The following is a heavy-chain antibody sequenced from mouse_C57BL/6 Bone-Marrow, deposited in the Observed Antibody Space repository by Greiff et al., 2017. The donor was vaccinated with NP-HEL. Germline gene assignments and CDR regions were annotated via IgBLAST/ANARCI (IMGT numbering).Heavy chain of an antibody. V-gene: IGHV1-4*01. CDR3: ARKGVYGNYYAMDD. J-gene: IGHJ4*01. CDR1: GYTFTSYT. CDR2: ISTSSGYT. Sequence: QVQLQQSGAELARPGASVKMSCKASGYTFTSYTMHWVKQRPGQGLEWIGYISTSSGYTKYNQKFKDKATLTADKSSSTAYMQLSSLTSEDSAVYYCARKGVYGNYYAMDDWGKGTSVTVSS. D-gene: IGHD2-1*01.